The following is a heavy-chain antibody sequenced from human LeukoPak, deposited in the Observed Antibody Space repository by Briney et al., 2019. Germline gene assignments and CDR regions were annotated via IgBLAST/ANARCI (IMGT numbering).Heavy chain of an antibody. J-gene: IGHJ4*02. Sequence: GGSLRLSCAASGFTVITNDMTWLRQAPGKGLEWVSVLYSDGNTKYADSVQGRFTISRDNSKNTLYLEMNSLSPDDTVVYYCARGVEPLAANTLAYWGQGTLVTVSS. D-gene: IGHD1-14*01. CDR3: ARGVEPLAANTLAY. CDR2: LYSDGNT. V-gene: IGHV3-53*01. CDR1: GFTVITND.